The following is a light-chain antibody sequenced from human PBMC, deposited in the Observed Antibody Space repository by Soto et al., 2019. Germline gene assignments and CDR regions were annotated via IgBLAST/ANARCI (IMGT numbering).Light chain of an antibody. V-gene: IGKV1D-16*02. CDR3: QQYQSHPLT. CDR2: AAS. CDR1: QHISTW. J-gene: IGKJ4*01. Sequence: DIQVTQSPSSVSASVGDRVTITCRARQHISTWLAWYQQKPEKAPKTLISAASTLEGGVPPRFSGSGSGTDFTLTISNLQPEDFATYYCQQYQSHPLTFGGGTKVEIK.